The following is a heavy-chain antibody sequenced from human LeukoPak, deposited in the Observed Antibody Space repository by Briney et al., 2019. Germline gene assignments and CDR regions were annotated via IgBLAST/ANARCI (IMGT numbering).Heavy chain of an antibody. D-gene: IGHD2-15*01. V-gene: IGHV3-21*01. Sequence: GGSMRLSCAASGFTFSSYSMNWVRQAPGKGLEWVSSIISSSSYIYYADSVKGRFTISRDNAKNSLYLQMNSLRAEDTAVYYCARDRCSGGSCYKLPSFDYWGQGTLVTVSS. CDR3: ARDRCSGGSCYKLPSFDY. CDR2: IISSSSYI. J-gene: IGHJ4*02. CDR1: GFTFSSYS.